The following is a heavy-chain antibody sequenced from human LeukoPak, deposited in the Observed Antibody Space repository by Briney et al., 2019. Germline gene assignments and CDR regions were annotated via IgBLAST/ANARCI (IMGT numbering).Heavy chain of an antibody. D-gene: IGHD2-2*02. CDR2: VRYDGINK. J-gene: IGHJ4*02. Sequence: GGSLRLSCAASGFTFSSFGMHWVRQAPGKGLEWVAFVRYDGINKYYADSVKGRFTISRDNSKNTLYLQMNSLRAEDTAVYYCAKDRVGYCSSTSCYIFDYWGQGTLVTVSS. V-gene: IGHV3-30*02. CDR3: AKDRVGYCSSTSCYIFDY. CDR1: GFTFSSFG.